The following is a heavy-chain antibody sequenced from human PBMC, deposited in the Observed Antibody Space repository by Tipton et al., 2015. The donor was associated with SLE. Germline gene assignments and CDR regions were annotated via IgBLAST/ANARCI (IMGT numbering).Heavy chain of an antibody. CDR2: IYYSGSS. V-gene: IGHV4-39*07. Sequence: TLSLTCAVYGGSIRSSSYYWGWIRQPPGKGLEWIGSIYYSGSSYYNPSLKSRVTISVDTSKNQFSLKLSSVTAADTAVYYCGCYHCWGQGTLVTVSS. D-gene: IGHD2-2*01. CDR1: GGSIRSSSYY. J-gene: IGHJ4*02. CDR3: GCYHC.